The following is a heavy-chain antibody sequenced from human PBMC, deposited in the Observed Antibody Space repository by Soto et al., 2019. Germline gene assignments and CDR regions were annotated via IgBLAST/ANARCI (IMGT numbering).Heavy chain of an antibody. V-gene: IGHV1-69*13. CDR3: AREWELPDRNNWPLTFDP. CDR1: GGTFSSYA. Sequence: SVKVSCKASGGTFSSYAISWVRQAPGQGLEWMGGIIPIFGTANYAQKFQGRVTITADESTSTAYMELSSLRSEDTAVYYCAREWELPDRNNWPLTFDPWGQGTLVTVSS. D-gene: IGHD1-26*01. J-gene: IGHJ5*02. CDR2: IIPIFGTA.